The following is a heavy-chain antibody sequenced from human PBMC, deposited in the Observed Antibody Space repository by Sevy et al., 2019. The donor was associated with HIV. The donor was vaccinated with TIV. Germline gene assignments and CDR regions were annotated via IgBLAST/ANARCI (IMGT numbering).Heavy chain of an antibody. CDR2: IYYSGST. Sequence: SETLSLTCTVSVGSISSYYWSWIRQPTGKGLEWIGYIYYSGSTNYNPSLKSRVTISVDTSKNQFSLKLSSVTAADTAVYYCARAGGFWSGYYDFDYWGQGTLVTVSS. D-gene: IGHD3-3*01. V-gene: IGHV4-59*01. J-gene: IGHJ4*02. CDR1: VGSISSYY. CDR3: ARAGGFWSGYYDFDY.